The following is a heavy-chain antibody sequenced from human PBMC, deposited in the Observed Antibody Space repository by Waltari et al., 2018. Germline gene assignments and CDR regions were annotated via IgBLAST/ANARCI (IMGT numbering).Heavy chain of an antibody. Sequence: EVQLLESGGGLVQPGGSLRLSCAASGFTFNNYAMSWVRQAPGKGLEWVSTISGRGGTTYYADSVKGRFTISRDNSKNTLYLQMNSLRAEDTAVYYCAREGRNWGSCYFDYWGQGTLVTVSS. V-gene: IGHV3-23*01. J-gene: IGHJ4*02. CDR3: AREGRNWGSCYFDY. CDR1: GFTFNNYA. D-gene: IGHD7-27*01. CDR2: ISGRGGTT.